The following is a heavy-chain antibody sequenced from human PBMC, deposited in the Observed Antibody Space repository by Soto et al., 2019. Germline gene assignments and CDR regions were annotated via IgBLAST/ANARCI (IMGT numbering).Heavy chain of an antibody. CDR3: ARGGYGSGLNWFDP. CDR2: INHSGST. CDR1: GGSFSGYF. Sequence: LSLTCAVYGGSFSGYFWSWIRQPPIKGLDWIGEINHSGSTNYNPSLKSRVTISVDTSKNQFSLKLSSVTAADTAVYYCARGGYGSGLNWFDPWGQGTLVTVSS. J-gene: IGHJ5*02. D-gene: IGHD3-10*01. V-gene: IGHV4-34*01.